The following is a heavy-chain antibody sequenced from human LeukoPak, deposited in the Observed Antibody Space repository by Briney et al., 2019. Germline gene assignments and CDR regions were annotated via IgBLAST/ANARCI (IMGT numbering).Heavy chain of an antibody. CDR3: ARAFFFGRGYYYMDV. J-gene: IGHJ6*03. D-gene: IGHD3-16*01. CDR2: INHSGST. CDR1: GGSFSGYY. V-gene: IGHV4-34*01. Sequence: SETLSLTCAVYGGSFSGYYWSWIRQPPGKGLEWIGEINHSGSTNYNPSLKSRVTISVDTSKNQFSLKLSSVTAADTAVYYCARAFFFGRGYYYMDVWGKGTTVTVSS.